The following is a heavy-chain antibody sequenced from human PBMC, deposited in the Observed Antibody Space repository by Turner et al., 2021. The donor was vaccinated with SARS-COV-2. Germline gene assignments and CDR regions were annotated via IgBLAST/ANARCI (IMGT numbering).Heavy chain of an antibody. V-gene: IGHV1-69*02. CDR1: GGPFSTYA. D-gene: IGHD1-26*01. J-gene: IGHJ6*02. Sequence: QVQLVQSGAEVENPGSSVKVPCQASGGPFSTYAINWVREARGQGLEWVGRIIPILGMANYAKKFQGRVTITADKSTSTANMELGSLRSEDTAVYYCASPVGATTRLQSLYGMDVWGQGTTVTVSS. CDR3: ASPVGATTRLQSLYGMDV. CDR2: IIPILGMA.